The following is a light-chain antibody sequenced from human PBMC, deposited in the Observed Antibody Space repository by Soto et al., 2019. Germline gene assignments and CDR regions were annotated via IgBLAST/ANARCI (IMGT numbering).Light chain of an antibody. CDR3: QQLNSYPLT. J-gene: IGKJ3*01. Sequence: DIQMTQSPSSLSASVGDRVPITCRASQGISTYLNWYQQKPGKAPKPLIYAASTLQSGVPSRFSGSGSGTEFTLTISSLQPEDFATYYCQQLNSYPLTFGPGTKVDIK. V-gene: IGKV1-9*01. CDR1: QGISTY. CDR2: AAS.